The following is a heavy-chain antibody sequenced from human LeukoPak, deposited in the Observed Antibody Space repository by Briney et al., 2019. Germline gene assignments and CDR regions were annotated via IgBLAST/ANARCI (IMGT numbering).Heavy chain of an antibody. CDR2: IWYDGSNK. CDR1: GFTFSSYA. V-gene: IGHV3-33*01. J-gene: IGHJ3*02. Sequence: GGSLRLSCAASGFTFSSYAMHWVRHAPGKGLEWVAVIWYDGSNKYYTVSVKGGFTLSRDNCENTLNMQMNSLRAEDTAVYYCARRFGDDAFDIWGQGTVVTVSS. D-gene: IGHD3-10*01. CDR3: ARRFGDDAFDI.